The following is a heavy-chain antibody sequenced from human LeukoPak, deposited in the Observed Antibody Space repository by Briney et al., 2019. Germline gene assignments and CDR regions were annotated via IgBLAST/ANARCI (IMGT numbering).Heavy chain of an antibody. CDR1: GGSISNYY. CDR2: IYYSGST. V-gene: IGHV4-59*01. D-gene: IGHD4-11*01. CDR3: ARASDRLQPPDY. Sequence: SETLSLTCTVSGGSISNYYWTWIRQPPGKGLEWIGYIYYSGSTNYNPSLKSRVTISVDTSKNQFSLKLSSVTAADTAMYYCARASDRLQPPDYWGQRTLGTVSS. J-gene: IGHJ4*02.